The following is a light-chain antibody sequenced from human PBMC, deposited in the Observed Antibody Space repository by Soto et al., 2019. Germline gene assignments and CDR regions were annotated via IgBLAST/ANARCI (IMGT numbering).Light chain of an antibody. CDR1: SSDVDGYNY. CDR2: DVN. Sequence: QSVLTQPASVSGSPGQSITISCAGTSSDVDGYNYVSLYQQHPGKVPRLIMSDVNKRPSGVSDLFSGSKSGNTASLTISGVQAEDEADYYCASFTRSVTVVFGGGT. V-gene: IGLV2-14*03. CDR3: ASFTRSVTVV. J-gene: IGLJ2*01.